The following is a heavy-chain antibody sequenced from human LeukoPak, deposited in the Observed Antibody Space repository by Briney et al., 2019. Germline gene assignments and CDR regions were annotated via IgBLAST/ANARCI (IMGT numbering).Heavy chain of an antibody. CDR2: IYYSGST. V-gene: IGHV4-39*07. J-gene: IGHJ3*02. CDR3: ARNPHITIFGVHAFDI. CDR1: GGSISSSSYY. D-gene: IGHD3-3*01. Sequence: KASETLSLTCTVSGGSISSSSYYWGWIRQPPGKGLEWIGSIYYSGSTYYNPSLKSRVTISVDTSKNQFSLKLSSVTAADTAVYYCARNPHITIFGVHAFDIWGQGTMVTVSS.